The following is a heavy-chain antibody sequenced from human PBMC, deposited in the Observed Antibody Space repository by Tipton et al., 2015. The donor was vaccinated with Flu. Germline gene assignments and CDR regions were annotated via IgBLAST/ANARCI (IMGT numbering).Heavy chain of an antibody. J-gene: IGHJ5*02. CDR3: ARRDYSNYVSEPKNWFDP. D-gene: IGHD4-11*01. V-gene: IGHV4-38-2*01. Sequence: LRLSCAASGFSFSDYGMHWVRQAPGKGLEWIGNTFHSGNTYLNPSLKSRVTISIDTSKNQFSLKLSSVTAADTAVYYCARRDYSNYVSEPKNWFDPWGQGALVTVSS. CDR2: TFHSGNT. CDR1: GFSFSDYG.